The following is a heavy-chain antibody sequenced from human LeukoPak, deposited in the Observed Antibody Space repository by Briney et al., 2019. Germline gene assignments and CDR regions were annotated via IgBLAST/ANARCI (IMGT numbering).Heavy chain of an antibody. CDR2: ISSSSSYI. V-gene: IGHV3-21*01. D-gene: IGHD3-10*01. CDR3: ARGGTMVRGAESDY. CDR1: GFTFSSYS. J-gene: IGHJ4*02. Sequence: PGGSLRLSCAASGFTFSSYSMNWVRQAPGKGLEWVSSISSSSSYIYYADSVKGRFTISRDNARNSLYLQMNSLRAEDTAVYYCARGGTMVRGAESDYWGQGTLVTVSS.